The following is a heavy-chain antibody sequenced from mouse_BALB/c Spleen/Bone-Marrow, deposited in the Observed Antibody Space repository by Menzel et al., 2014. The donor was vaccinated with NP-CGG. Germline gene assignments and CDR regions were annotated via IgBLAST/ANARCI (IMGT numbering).Heavy chain of an antibody. CDR1: DYTFTSYW. Sequence: VQLHQSGAELVKPGASVKMSCKASDYTFTSYWMHWVKQRPGQGLEWIGVIDPSDSYTSYNQKFKDKATLTVDTSSSTAYMQLNSLTSEDSAVYYCTREITTSHAMDYWGQGTSVTVSS. CDR3: TREITTSHAMDY. J-gene: IGHJ4*01. CDR2: IDPSDSYT. D-gene: IGHD2-4*01. V-gene: IGHV1S127*01.